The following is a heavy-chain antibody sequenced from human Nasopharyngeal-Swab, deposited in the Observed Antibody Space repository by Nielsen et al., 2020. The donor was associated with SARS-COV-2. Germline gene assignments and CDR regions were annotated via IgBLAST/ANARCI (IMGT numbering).Heavy chain of an antibody. CDR3: ARRLELRYFDY. CDR1: GYSFTTYW. Sequence: GGSLRLSCMASGYSFTTYWIGWVRQMPGKGLEWMGIIFPGDSDTKYSPSFQGHVTISADKSINTAYLQWSSLKASDTAMYYCARRLELRYFDYWGQGTLVTVSS. CDR2: IFPGDSDT. J-gene: IGHJ4*02. D-gene: IGHD1-7*01. V-gene: IGHV5-51*01.